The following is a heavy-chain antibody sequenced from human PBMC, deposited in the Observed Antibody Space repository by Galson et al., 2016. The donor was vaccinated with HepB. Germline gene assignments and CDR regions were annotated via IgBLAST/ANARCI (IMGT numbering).Heavy chain of an antibody. V-gene: IGHV4-4*02. CDR2: IYHSGST. J-gene: IGHJ5*02. CDR3: ARDPRGITARLRGDHTGGFDP. Sequence: SETLSLTCAVSGGSISSSNYWNWIRQPPGKGLEWIGEIYHSGSTRYNPSLKSRVTISVDKSKNQFSLKLTSVTAADTAVYYCARDPRGITARLRGDHTGGFDPWGQGTLVTVSS. D-gene: IGHD6-6*01. CDR1: GGSISSSNY.